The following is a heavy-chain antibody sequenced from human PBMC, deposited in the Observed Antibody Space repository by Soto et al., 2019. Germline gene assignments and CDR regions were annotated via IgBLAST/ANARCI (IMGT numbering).Heavy chain of an antibody. D-gene: IGHD3-22*01. CDR3: ARAPYYYDSSGYYGAFDI. V-gene: IGHV3-30-3*01. J-gene: IGHJ3*02. CDR2: ISYDGSNK. Sequence: LRGYCVAPGCTFSSNDKHWVGQAPGKGLEWVAVISYDGSNKYYADSVKGRFTISRDNSKNTLYLQMNSLRAEDTAVYYCARAPYYYDSSGYYGAFDIWGQGTMVTVSS. CDR1: GCTFSSND.